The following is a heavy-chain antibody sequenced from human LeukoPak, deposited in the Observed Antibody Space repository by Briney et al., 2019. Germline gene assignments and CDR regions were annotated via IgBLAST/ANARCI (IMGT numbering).Heavy chain of an antibody. V-gene: IGHV4-39*01. CDR3: ARHVLGGWELTD. Sequence: SETLSLTCTVSGGSISSSSYYWGWIRQPPGKGLEWIGSIYCSGSTYYNPSLKSRVTISVDTSKNQFSLKLSSVTAADTAVYYCARHVLGGWELTDWGQGTLVTVSS. D-gene: IGHD1-26*01. CDR2: IYCSGST. CDR1: GGSISSSSYY. J-gene: IGHJ4*02.